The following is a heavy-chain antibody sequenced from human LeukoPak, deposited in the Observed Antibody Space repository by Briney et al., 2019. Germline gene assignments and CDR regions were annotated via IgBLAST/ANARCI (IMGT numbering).Heavy chain of an antibody. CDR1: GFTFSSYA. J-gene: IGHJ4*02. D-gene: IGHD3-9*01. Sequence: GGFLRLSCAASGFTFSSYAMSWVRQAPGKGLEWVSAISGSGGSTYYADSVKGRFTISRDNSKDTLYLQMNSLRAEDTAVYYCAKDLYYDILTGPSDYWGQGTLVTVSS. CDR2: ISGSGGST. CDR3: AKDLYYDILTGPSDY. V-gene: IGHV3-23*01.